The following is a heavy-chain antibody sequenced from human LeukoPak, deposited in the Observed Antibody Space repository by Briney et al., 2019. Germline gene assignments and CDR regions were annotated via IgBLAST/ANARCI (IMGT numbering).Heavy chain of an antibody. V-gene: IGHV1-46*01. Sequence: ASVKVSCKASGYTFTSYYMHWVRQAPGQGLEWMRIINPSGGSTSYAQKFQGRVTMTRDTSTSTVHMELSSLRSEDTAVYYCARSDIVVVPAAIRRFPFDYWGQGTLVTVSS. CDR2: INPSGGST. D-gene: IGHD2-2*02. CDR1: GYTFTSYY. J-gene: IGHJ4*02. CDR3: ARSDIVVVPAAIRRFPFDY.